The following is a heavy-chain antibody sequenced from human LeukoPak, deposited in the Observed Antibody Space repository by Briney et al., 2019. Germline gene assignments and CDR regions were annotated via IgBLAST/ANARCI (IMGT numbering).Heavy chain of an antibody. V-gene: IGHV4-59*01. CDR1: GSSISSYY. CDR3: ARVFRWFDP. Sequence: SETLSLTCTVSGSSISSYYWSWIRQPPGKGLEWIGYIYYSGSTNYNPSLKSRVTISVDTSKNQFSLKLSSVTAADTAVYYCARVFRWFDPWGQGTLVTVSS. CDR2: IYYSGST. J-gene: IGHJ5*02.